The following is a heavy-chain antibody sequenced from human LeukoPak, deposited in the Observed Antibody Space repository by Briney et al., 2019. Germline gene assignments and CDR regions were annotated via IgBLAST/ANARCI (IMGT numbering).Heavy chain of an antibody. D-gene: IGHD4-17*01. J-gene: IGHJ4*02. V-gene: IGHV3-30*04. CDR1: GFTFSSYA. Sequence: GGSLRLSCAASGFTFSSYAMHWVRQAPGKGLEWVAVISYDGSNKYYADSEKGRFTISRDNSKNTLYLQMNSLRAEDTAVYYCARETYGDPAVDYWGQGTLVTVSS. CDR2: ISYDGSNK. CDR3: ARETYGDPAVDY.